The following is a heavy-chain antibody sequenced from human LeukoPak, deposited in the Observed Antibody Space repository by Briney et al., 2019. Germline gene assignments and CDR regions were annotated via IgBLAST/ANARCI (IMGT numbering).Heavy chain of an antibody. D-gene: IGHD6-19*01. CDR1: GGSISSYY. V-gene: IGHV4-4*07. CDR2: IYTSGST. J-gene: IGHJ4*02. CDR3: ASTPPAVAGHFDY. Sequence: SETLSLTCTVSGGSISSYYWSWIRQPAGKGLEWIGRIYTSGSTNYNPSLKSRVTISVDKSKNQLSLKLSSVTAADTAVYYCASTPPAVAGHFDYWGQGTLVTVSS.